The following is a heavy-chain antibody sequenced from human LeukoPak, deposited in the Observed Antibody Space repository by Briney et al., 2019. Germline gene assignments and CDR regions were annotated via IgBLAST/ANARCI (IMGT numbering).Heavy chain of an antibody. Sequence: GGSLRLSCAVSGFTFSNYAMSWVRQAPGKGLEWISAISGSAYNYNRYCADSVKGRFTISRDNSKNMLFLQVNSLRAEDTAIYYCARETTVTFPDAFDIWGQGTMVTVSS. CDR2: ISGSAYNYNR. V-gene: IGHV3-23*01. CDR3: ARETTVTFPDAFDI. J-gene: IGHJ3*02. D-gene: IGHD4-17*01. CDR1: GFTFSNYA.